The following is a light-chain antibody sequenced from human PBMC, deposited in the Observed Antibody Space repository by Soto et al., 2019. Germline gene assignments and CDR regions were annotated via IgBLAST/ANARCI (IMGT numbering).Light chain of an antibody. J-gene: IGKJ4*01. CDR2: DAS. Sequence: EIVLTQAPATLSLSPGERATLSCRASQSLGYYLAWVQQKRGQAPRLLIYDASNRATGIPARFSGSGSGTDFTHTIGSLEPEDFAVYYCQQRSDWPLTFGGGTKVVIK. CDR1: QSLGYY. V-gene: IGKV3-11*01. CDR3: QQRSDWPLT.